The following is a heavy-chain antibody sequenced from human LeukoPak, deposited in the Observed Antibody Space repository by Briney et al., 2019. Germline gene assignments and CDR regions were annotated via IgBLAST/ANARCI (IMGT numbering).Heavy chain of an antibody. Sequence: GGSLRLSCAASGFTFSSYWMSWVRQAPGKGLEWVANIKQDGSEKYYVDSEKGRFTISRDNAKNSLYLQMNSLRAEDTAVYYCARERDGDNIDYWGQGTLVTVSS. CDR1: GFTFSSYW. CDR3: ARERDGDNIDY. V-gene: IGHV3-7*01. J-gene: IGHJ4*02. D-gene: IGHD4-17*01. CDR2: IKQDGSEK.